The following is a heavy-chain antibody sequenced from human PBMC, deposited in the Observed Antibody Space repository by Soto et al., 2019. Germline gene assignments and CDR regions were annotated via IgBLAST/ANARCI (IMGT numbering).Heavy chain of an antibody. CDR1: GFTFSSYG. Sequence: QVQLVESGGGVVQPGRSLRLSCAAAGFTFSSYGMHWVRQAPGQGLEWVAVIWYDGSNKYYADSVKGRFTISRDNSKNTLYLQMNSLRAEDTAVYYCARECGSSSPPYWGQGTLVTVSS. D-gene: IGHD6-13*01. CDR2: IWYDGSNK. J-gene: IGHJ4*02. V-gene: IGHV3-33*01. CDR3: ARECGSSSPPY.